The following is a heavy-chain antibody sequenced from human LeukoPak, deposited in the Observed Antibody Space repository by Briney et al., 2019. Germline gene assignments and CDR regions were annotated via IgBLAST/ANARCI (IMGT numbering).Heavy chain of an antibody. V-gene: IGHV4-34*01. J-gene: IGHJ5*02. CDR1: GGSFRGYY. CDR2: INHSGST. D-gene: IGHD3-22*01. Sequence: PSETLSLTCAVYGGSFRGYYWGWIRQPPGKGLEWIGEINHSGSTNYNPSLKSRVTISVDTSKNQFSLKLSSVTAADTAVYYCARGEPHYYYDSSGYYYPWGQGTLVTVSS. CDR3: ARGEPHYYYDSSGYYYP.